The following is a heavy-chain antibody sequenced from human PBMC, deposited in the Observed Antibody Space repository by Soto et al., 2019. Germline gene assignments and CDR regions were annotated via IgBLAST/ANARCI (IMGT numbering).Heavy chain of an antibody. J-gene: IGHJ3*02. V-gene: IGHV3-30-3*01. Sequence: QVQLVESGGGVVQPGRSLRLSCAASGFTFSSYAMHWVRQAPGKGLEWVAVISYDGSNKYYADSVKGRFTISRDNSKNXXYLQMNSLRAEDTAVYYCARDSPNYYDSLGVAFDIWGQGTMVTVSS. D-gene: IGHD3-22*01. CDR2: ISYDGSNK. CDR3: ARDSPNYYDSLGVAFDI. CDR1: GFTFSSYA.